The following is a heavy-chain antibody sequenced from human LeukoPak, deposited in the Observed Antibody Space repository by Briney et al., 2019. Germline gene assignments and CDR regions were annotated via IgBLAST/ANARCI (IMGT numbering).Heavy chain of an antibody. CDR3: ARAPASGSYGGDWDY. CDR1: GFTFSSYS. CDR2: ISSSSSTI. D-gene: IGHD1-26*01. Sequence: HPGGSLRLSCAASGFTFSSYSMNWVRQAPGKGLEWVSYISSSSSTIYYADSVKGRFTISRDNAKNSLYLQMNSLRDEDTAVYYCARAPASGSYGGDWDYWGQGTLVTVSS. V-gene: IGHV3-48*02. J-gene: IGHJ4*02.